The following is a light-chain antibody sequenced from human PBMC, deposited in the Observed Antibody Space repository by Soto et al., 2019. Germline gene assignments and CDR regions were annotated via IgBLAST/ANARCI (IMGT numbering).Light chain of an antibody. CDR1: QSIDSW. CDR3: QHYKSYPWT. CDR2: KAS. J-gene: IGKJ1*01. Sequence: DIQMTQSPSTMSASVGDRVTITCRASQSIDSWLAWYQQKPGKAPKFLMYKASNLESGVPLRFSGSVSETEFTLTISNLQPDDFAIYYCQHYKSYPWTFGQGTKVELK. V-gene: IGKV1-5*03.